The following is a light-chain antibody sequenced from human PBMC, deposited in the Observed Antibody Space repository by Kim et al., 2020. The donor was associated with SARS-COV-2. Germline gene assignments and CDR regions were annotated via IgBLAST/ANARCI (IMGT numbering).Light chain of an antibody. Sequence: GKSVTMSWTGTSSRVGGYNLLSWYQAQPGKAPKLMSYDVTKRPSGGPDRCSGSKSGNTASLTISGLQAEDEADYYCCSYAGRYVVFGGGTQLTV. CDR2: DVT. CDR3: CSYAGRYVV. CDR1: SSRVGGYNL. V-gene: IGLV2-11*01. J-gene: IGLJ3*02.